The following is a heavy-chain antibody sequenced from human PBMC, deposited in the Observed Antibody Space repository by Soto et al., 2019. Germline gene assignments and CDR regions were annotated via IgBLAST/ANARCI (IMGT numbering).Heavy chain of an antibody. CDR2: IYYSGST. CDR3: AGQLVATIVTNS. CDR1: GGSISSSSYY. Sequence: PSEPLSLTGTVSGGSISSSSYYWGWIRQPPGKGLEWIGSIYYSGSTYYNPSLKSRVTISVDTSKNQFSLKLSSVTAADTAVYYCAGQLVATIVTNSWGQGNLVPVSS. D-gene: IGHD5-12*01. J-gene: IGHJ4*02. V-gene: IGHV4-39*01.